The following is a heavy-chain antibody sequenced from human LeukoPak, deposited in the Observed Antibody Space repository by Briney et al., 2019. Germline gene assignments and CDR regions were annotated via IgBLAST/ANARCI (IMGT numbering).Heavy chain of an antibody. CDR2: IYSGGST. CDR1: GFTVSSNY. D-gene: IGHD2-2*01. Sequence: GGSLRLSCAASGFTVSSNYMSWVRQAPGKGLEWVSVIYSGGSTYYADSVKGRFTISRDNSKNTLYLQMNSLRAEDTAVYYCAKDAIVVVPAANYFDYWGQGTLVTVSS. J-gene: IGHJ4*02. V-gene: IGHV3-66*01. CDR3: AKDAIVVVPAANYFDY.